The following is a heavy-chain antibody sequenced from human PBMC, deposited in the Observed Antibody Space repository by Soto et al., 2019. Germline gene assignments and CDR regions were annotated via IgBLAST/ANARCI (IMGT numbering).Heavy chain of an antibody. CDR3: ARGPNWGYRFDS. V-gene: IGHV1-69*06. CDR2: LIPLFGTT. CDR1: GGTFSGHA. Sequence: QVQLVQSGAEVKKPGSSVKVSCEASGGTFSGHAISWVRQAPGQGPEWMGGLIPLFGTTQHAQNFQGRLTINADKSTSTAYMELTSLLFDDTAIYYCARGPNWGYRFDSWGQGTLVTVSS. J-gene: IGHJ4*02. D-gene: IGHD7-27*01.